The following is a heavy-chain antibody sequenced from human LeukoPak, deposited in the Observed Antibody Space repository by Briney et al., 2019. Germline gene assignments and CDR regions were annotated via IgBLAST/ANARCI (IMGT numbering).Heavy chain of an antibody. CDR3: ARFETVAAKPFEY. CDR1: GFSFSTYA. D-gene: IGHD6-19*01. Sequence: GGSLRLSCAASGFSFSTYAMHWVRQAPGKGLEWVAVISNDGSNKNFADSVKGRFTISRDNSKNTLYVQMTSLRPDDTAVYYCARFETVAAKPFEYWGQGTLVTVSS. J-gene: IGHJ4*02. V-gene: IGHV3-30*04. CDR2: ISNDGSNK.